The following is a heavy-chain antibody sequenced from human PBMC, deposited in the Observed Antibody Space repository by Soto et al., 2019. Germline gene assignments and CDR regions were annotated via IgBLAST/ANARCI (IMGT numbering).Heavy chain of an antibody. J-gene: IGHJ4*02. D-gene: IGHD3-9*01. CDR1: GYTFTNFG. CDR2: VTTFNGKT. Sequence: QVRLVQSGAEVKKPGASVKVSCETSGYTFTNFGISWVRQAPGQGLEWMGWVTTFNGKTNYAQKFQGRITVTTDTSTRTVYMEVRSLKSDDTAIYYCMKDRYAYFDPPASDHWGQGTLITVSS. CDR3: MKDRYAYFDPPASDH. V-gene: IGHV1-18*01.